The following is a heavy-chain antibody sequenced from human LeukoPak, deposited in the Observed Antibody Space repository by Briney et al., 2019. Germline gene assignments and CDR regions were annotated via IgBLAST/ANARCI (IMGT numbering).Heavy chain of an antibody. D-gene: IGHD5-24*01. CDR2: IRSDGSNK. CDR3: AKDETVEMSTTHFDY. CDR1: GFTFSSYG. J-gene: IGHJ4*02. Sequence: GGSLRLSCAASGFTFSSYGMHWVRQAPGKGLEWVAFIRSDGSNKYYADSVKGRFTFSRDNSKNTLYLQMISLRAEDTAVYYCAKDETVEMSTTHFDYWGQGTQVTVSS. V-gene: IGHV3-30*02.